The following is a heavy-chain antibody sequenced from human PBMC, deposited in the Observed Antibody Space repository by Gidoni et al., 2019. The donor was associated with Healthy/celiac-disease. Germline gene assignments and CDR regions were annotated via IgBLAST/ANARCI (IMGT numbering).Heavy chain of an antibody. CDR2: IDSGGST. V-gene: IGHV3-53*01. Sequence: EVQLVESGGGLIQPGGSLSLSCAASGFTVSSNYMSWVRQAPGQGLEWVSVIDSGGSTYYADSVKGRFTISRDNSKNTLYLQMNSLRAEDTAVYYCAYPNPYYYYGMDVWGQGTTVTVSS. J-gene: IGHJ6*02. CDR1: GFTVSSNY. CDR3: AYPNPYYYYGMDV.